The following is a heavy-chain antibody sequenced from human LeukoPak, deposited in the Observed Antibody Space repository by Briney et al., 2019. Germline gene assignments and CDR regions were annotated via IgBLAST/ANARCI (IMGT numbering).Heavy chain of an antibody. CDR1: GFTFSSYA. CDR2: IRGNGGST. D-gene: IGHD6-13*01. Sequence: GGSLRLSCAASGFTFSSYAMSWVRQAPGKGLEWVSGIRGNGGSTYYADSVKGRFTISRDNYRNTLYLQINSLRAEDTAIYYCAKYAYSSSWEYYFDYWGQGTLVTVSS. V-gene: IGHV3-23*01. J-gene: IGHJ4*02. CDR3: AKYAYSSSWEYYFDY.